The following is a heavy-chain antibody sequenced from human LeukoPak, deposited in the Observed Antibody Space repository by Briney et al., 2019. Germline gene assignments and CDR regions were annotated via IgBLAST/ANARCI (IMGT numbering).Heavy chain of an antibody. V-gene: IGHV3-23*01. CDR3: ARAAVPGSKYYWDN. D-gene: IGHD3-10*01. J-gene: IGHJ4*02. CDR2: ISSSGSTT. Sequence: GGSLRLSCAASGFIFSSYAMSWVRPAPGKGLEWVSDISSSGSTTYYTDSVKGRFTISRDNSKNTFYLQMKILRDQNTGLYYIARAAVPGSKYYWDNWGQGTLVTVSS. CDR1: GFIFSSYA.